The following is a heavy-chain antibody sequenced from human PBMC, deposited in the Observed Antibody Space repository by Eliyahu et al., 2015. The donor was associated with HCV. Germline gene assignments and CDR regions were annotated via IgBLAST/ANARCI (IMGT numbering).Heavy chain of an antibody. CDR3: ARRYYGLGSDRGSGFGP. V-gene: IGHV4-39*01. J-gene: IGHJ5*02. D-gene: IGHD3-10*01. CDR1: GGSVTSNSHY. CDR2: VYYGGTT. Sequence: QLQLLESGPGLVKPSETLSLSCSVSGGSVTSNSHYWGWXRQSPGKGLGGIGSVYYGGTTFXXPSLKSRVTISVDTSKNQFSLKLTSVTGADTAVYYCARRYYGLGSDRGSGFGPWGQGMLVTVSS.